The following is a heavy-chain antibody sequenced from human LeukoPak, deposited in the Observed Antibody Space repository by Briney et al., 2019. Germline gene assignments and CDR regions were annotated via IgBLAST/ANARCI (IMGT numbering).Heavy chain of an antibody. V-gene: IGHV3-66*01. CDR2: FYSGGST. CDR1: GFTFGSYE. CDR3: ASSSWSSEYFHY. J-gene: IGHJ1*01. D-gene: IGHD6-13*01. Sequence: GGSLRLSCTPSGFTFGSYEMHWVRQAPGKGLEWVSVFYSGGSTRYADSVKGRFTISRDNSKNTLYLQLNSLRAEDTAVYFCASSSWSSEYFHYWGQGTLVTVSS.